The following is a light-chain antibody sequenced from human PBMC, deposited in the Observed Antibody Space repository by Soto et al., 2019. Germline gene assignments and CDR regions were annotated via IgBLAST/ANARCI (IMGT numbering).Light chain of an antibody. Sequence: DIQMTQSPSTLSASVGDRVTITCRASQSISSWLAWYQQKPGKAPKLLIYDASSLESGVPSRFRGSGSGTEFTLTISSLQPDDFATYYCQQYNSYPQTFGQGTKVDIK. J-gene: IGKJ1*01. V-gene: IGKV1-5*01. CDR3: QQYNSYPQT. CDR1: QSISSW. CDR2: DAS.